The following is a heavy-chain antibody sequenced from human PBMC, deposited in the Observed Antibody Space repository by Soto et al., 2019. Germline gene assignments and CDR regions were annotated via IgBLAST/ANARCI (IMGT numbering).Heavy chain of an antibody. V-gene: IGHV3-53*01. CDR1: GFTVSSNY. CDR3: ARLYRYNGMDV. J-gene: IGHJ6*02. Sequence: GGSLRLSCAASGFTVSSNYMSWVRQAPGKGLEWVSVIYSVGRTYYADSVKGRFTISRDNSKNMLYLQMNSLRAEDTAVYYCARLYRYNGMDVWGQGTTVTVSS. D-gene: IGHD5-18*01. CDR2: IYSVGRT.